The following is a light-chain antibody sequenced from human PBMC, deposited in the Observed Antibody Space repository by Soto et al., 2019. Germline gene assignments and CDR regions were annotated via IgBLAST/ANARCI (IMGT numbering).Light chain of an antibody. CDR3: QPYDDWPPKIT. CDR2: DAS. Sequence: ETVMTQSPASLSVPPGERATLSCRATQSVRSNLAWYQQKPGQAPRLLIYDASTRATGIPGRFSGGGSGTEVTLTISSMQSEDSAVYYCQPYDDWPPKITFGGGTKVEIK. J-gene: IGKJ4*01. V-gene: IGKV3-15*01. CDR1: QSVRSN.